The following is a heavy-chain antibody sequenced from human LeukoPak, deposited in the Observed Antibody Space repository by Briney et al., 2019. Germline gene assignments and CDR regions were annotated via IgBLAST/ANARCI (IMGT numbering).Heavy chain of an antibody. CDR2: IKQDGSDK. J-gene: IGHJ4*02. V-gene: IGHV3-7*01. CDR3: ARALRSSSLAGRDD. D-gene: IGHD2-15*01. Sequence: GGSLRLSCAASGFTVSSNYMSWVRQAPGKGLEWVANIKQDGSDKYYVDSVKGRFTISRDNAKNSLYLQMNSLRAEDTAVYYCARALRSSSLAGRDDWGQGTLVTVSS. CDR1: GFTVSSNY.